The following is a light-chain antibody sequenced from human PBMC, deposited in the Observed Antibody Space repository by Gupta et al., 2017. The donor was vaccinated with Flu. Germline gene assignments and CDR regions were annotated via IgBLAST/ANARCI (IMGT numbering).Light chain of an antibody. Sequence: QSALAQPASVSGSPGQSVTISCTGTASDIGAYNFVSWYQQHPGKAHKLIIYEVDNRPSGISNRFSGSKFGTTASLTISGRQPEDEADYYCSACTSANTGVFGTGTGITVL. J-gene: IGLJ1*01. CDR3: SACTSANTGV. CDR1: ASDIGAYNF. V-gene: IGLV2-14*01. CDR2: EVD.